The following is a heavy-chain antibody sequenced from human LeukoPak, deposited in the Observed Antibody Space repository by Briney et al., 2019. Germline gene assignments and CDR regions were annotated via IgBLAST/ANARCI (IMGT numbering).Heavy chain of an antibody. J-gene: IGHJ4*02. Sequence: GGSLRLSCAASGFTFSSSAMSWVRQAPGKGLAWVSSISGSGSGGSTYYADSVKGRFTISRDNSKNTLYLQMNSLRVEDTAVYYCAKSGYNRFDYWGQGTLVTVSS. CDR2: ISGSGSGGST. CDR1: GFTFSSSA. D-gene: IGHD5-24*01. V-gene: IGHV3-23*01. CDR3: AKSGYNRFDY.